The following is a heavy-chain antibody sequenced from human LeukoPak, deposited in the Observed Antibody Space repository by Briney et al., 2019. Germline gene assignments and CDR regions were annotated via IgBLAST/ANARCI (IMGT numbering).Heavy chain of an antibody. D-gene: IGHD2-2*01. J-gene: IGHJ6*02. V-gene: IGHV1-8*01. CDR2: MNPNSGNT. CDR3: ARFAMTFLYYYGMDV. CDR1: GYTFTSYD. Sequence: ASVKVSCKASGYTFTSYDINWVRQATGQGLEWMGWMNPNSGNTGYAQKFQGRVTMTRNTSISTAYMELSSLRSEDTAVYYCARFAMTFLYYYGMDVWGQGTTVTVSS.